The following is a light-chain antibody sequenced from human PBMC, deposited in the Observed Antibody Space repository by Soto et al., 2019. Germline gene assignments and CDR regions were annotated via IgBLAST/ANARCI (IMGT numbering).Light chain of an antibody. V-gene: IGKV1-39*01. J-gene: IGKJ2*01. CDR3: QQSYIPSNT. Sequence: DIQMTQSPSSLSASVGDRVTITFRASQSISSFLNWYQQKLVKAPNLLIYAASSLQSWVPSRFSVRGSGTDFTLTLRTLQPEVFTTYYSQQSYIPSNTFGLGNKLETK. CDR2: AAS. CDR1: QSISSF.